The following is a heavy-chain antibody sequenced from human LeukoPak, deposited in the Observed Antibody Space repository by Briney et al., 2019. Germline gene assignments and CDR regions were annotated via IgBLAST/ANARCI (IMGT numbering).Heavy chain of an antibody. Sequence: GGSLRLSCGGSGFALDDYGMHWVRKRPGKGLEWVSLISGDGGMTHYADSVKGRFTISRDNSKNSLYLQMNSLRIEDSAFYYCAKDAPYSGRVFDCWGQGTLVTVSS. CDR2: ISGDGGMT. J-gene: IGHJ4*02. CDR1: GFALDDYG. V-gene: IGHV3-43*02. D-gene: IGHD5-12*01. CDR3: AKDAPYSGRVFDC.